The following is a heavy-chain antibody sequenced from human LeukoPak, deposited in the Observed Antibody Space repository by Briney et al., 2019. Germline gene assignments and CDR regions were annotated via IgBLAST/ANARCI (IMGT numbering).Heavy chain of an antibody. D-gene: IGHD3-10*01. J-gene: IGHJ4*02. CDR2: INHSGST. Sequence: PSETLSLTCAVYGGSFSGYYWSWIRQPPGKGLEWIGEINHSGSTNYNPSLKSRVTISVDTSKNQFSLKLSSVTAADTAVYYCARSVKYYYGSGSYYKLPSPYFDYWGQGTLVTVSS. CDR3: ARSVKYYYGSGSYYKLPSPYFDY. CDR1: GGSFSGYY. V-gene: IGHV4-34*01.